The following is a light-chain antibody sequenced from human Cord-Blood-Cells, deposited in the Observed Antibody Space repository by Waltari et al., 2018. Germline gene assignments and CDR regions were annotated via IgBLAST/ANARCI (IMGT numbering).Light chain of an antibody. V-gene: IGKV1-39*01. J-gene: IGKJ1*01. Sequence: DIQMTQSPSSLSASVGDRVTITSRASQRISSYLNWYQPKPGKAPTLLIYAASSWQSGGPSRFSGSGSWTDFTLTSSSLHPEDFATDYCQQSYSTPRPFGQGTKVEIK. CDR1: QRISSY. CDR2: AAS. CDR3: QQSYSTPRP.